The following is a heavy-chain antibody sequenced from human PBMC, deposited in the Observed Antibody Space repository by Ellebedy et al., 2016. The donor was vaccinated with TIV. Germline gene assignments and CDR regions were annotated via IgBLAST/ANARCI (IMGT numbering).Heavy chain of an antibody. D-gene: IGHD3-9*01. Sequence: GESLKISXVASGFTFSSYGMNWVRQAPGKGLVWVSRINNDATSTTYADSVRGRFIISRDNAKNTLNLQMNSLRVEDTAVYYCARVDWLVDSWGQGTLVTVSS. J-gene: IGHJ5*01. CDR3: ARVDWLVDS. CDR1: GFTFSSYG. CDR2: INNDATST. V-gene: IGHV3-74*03.